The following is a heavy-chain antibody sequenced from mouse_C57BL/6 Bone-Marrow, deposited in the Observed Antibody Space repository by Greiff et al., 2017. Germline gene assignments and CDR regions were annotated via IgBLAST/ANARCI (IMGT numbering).Heavy chain of an antibody. CDR3: ARNRKWYFDV. CDR2: IWTGGGT. CDR1: GFSFTSYA. V-gene: IGHV2-9-1*01. Sequence: VHLVESGPGLVAPSQSLSITCTVSGFSFTSYAISWVRQPPGKGLEWLGVIWTGGGTNYNSALQSRLSISKDNSKSQVFLKMIRLQTDDTARYYCARNRKWYFDVWGTGTTVTVSS. J-gene: IGHJ1*03.